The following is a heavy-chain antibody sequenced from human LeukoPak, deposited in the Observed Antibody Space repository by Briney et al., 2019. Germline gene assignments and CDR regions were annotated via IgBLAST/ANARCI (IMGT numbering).Heavy chain of an antibody. CDR1: GFTFDDYA. D-gene: IGHD6-19*01. Sequence: PGGSLRLSCAASGFTFDDYAMHRVRQAPGKGLEWVSGISWNSGSIGYADSVKGRFTISRDNAKNSLYLQMNSLRAEDTALYYCAKDGHGVAVAGTTDWGQGTLVTVSS. V-gene: IGHV3-9*01. J-gene: IGHJ4*02. CDR2: ISWNSGSI. CDR3: AKDGHGVAVAGTTD.